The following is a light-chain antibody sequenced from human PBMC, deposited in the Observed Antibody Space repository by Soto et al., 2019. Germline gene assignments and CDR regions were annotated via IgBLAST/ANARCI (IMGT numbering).Light chain of an antibody. Sequence: SYELTQPPSVSVSPGQTASITCSGDKLGDKYACWYQQKPGQAPVLVIYQDSKRPSGIPERFSGSNSGNTATLTISGTQAMDEADCDCQAWDSSTVVFGGGTKVTVL. CDR2: QDS. CDR3: QAWDSSTVV. V-gene: IGLV3-1*01. J-gene: IGLJ2*01. CDR1: KLGDKY.